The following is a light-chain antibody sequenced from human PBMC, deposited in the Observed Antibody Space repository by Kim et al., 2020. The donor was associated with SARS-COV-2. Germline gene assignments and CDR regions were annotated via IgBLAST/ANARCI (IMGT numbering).Light chain of an antibody. CDR2: QHI. CDR1: RMARKY. J-gene: IGLJ2*01. CDR3: QACDNGLD. V-gene: IGLV3-1*01. Sequence: SVSPGQTSSITSSGRRMARKYVYWYQQTAGQPPLLFMSQHIKRLSGLPERFSGSTSGYTATLTIRGTQALDEADYYCQACDNGLDFGGGTKLTVL.